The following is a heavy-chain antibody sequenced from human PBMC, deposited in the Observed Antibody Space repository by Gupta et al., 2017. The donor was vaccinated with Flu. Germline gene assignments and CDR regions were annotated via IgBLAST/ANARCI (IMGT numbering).Heavy chain of an antibody. CDR2: VSHSGST. CDR1: SGSFSGYY. V-gene: IGHV4-34*01. Sequence: QVQLQQWGAGLLKPSETLSLTCAVYSGSFSGYYWPWIRQPPGKGLEWIGDVSHSGSTKYSASLKSRIIISVDASKNQFSLKLKSVTAADTAVYYCARENYDSSTHEVFFDMWGQGTMVTVSS. CDR3: ARENYDSSTHEVFFDM. D-gene: IGHD3-22*01. J-gene: IGHJ3*02.